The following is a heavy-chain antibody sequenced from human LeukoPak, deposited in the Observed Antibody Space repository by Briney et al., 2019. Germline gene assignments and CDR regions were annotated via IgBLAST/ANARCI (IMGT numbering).Heavy chain of an antibody. Sequence: SVKVSCKASGGTFSSYAISWVRQAPGQGLEWMGGIIPIFGTADYAQKFQGRVTITADESTSTAYMELSSLRSEDTAVYYCARARTELGNFDYWGQGTLVTVSS. CDR1: GGTFSSYA. CDR2: IIPIFGTA. CDR3: ARARTELGNFDY. D-gene: IGHD1-7*01. J-gene: IGHJ4*02. V-gene: IGHV1-69*13.